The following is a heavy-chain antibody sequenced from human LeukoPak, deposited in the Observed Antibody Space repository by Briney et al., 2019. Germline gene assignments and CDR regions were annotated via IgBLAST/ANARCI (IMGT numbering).Heavy chain of an antibody. D-gene: IGHD3-22*01. V-gene: IGHV3-23*01. CDR1: GFAFSSHA. CDR3: AKDTSSGYYSDY. Sequence: PGGSLRLSCAASGFAFSSHAMSWVRQAPGKGLEWVSSISESGVITYYADSVKGRLTISRDNSKNTLYLQMNSLRAEDTAVYYCAKDTSSGYYSDYWGQGALVTVSS. CDR2: ISESGVIT. J-gene: IGHJ4*02.